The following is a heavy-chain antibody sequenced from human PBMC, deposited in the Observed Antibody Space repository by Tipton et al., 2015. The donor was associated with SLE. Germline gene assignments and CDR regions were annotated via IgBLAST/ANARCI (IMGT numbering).Heavy chain of an antibody. CDR1: GGSFSGYY. V-gene: IGHV4-34*01. CDR2: INHSGST. J-gene: IGHJ4*02. D-gene: IGHD3-9*01. CDR3: ARGTDPLTGYFDY. Sequence: LRLSCAVYGGSFSGYYWSWIRQPPGKGLEWIGEINHSGSTNYNPSLKSRVTISVDTSKNQFSLKLSSVTAADTAVYYCARGTDPLTGYFDYWGQGTLVTVSS.